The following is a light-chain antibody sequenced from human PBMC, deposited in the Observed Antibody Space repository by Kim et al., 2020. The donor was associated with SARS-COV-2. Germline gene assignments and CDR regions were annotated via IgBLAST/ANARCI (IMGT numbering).Light chain of an antibody. J-gene: IGKJ1*01. Sequence: DIQLNKSPSFLSACVGDRVTITCRASQGISSYLAWYQQKPGKAPKLLIYAASTLQSGVPSRFSGSGSGTEFTLTISSLQPEDFATYSCQQLNSYPRTFGQGTKVDIK. CDR1: QGISSY. CDR2: AAS. CDR3: QQLNSYPRT. V-gene: IGKV1-9*01.